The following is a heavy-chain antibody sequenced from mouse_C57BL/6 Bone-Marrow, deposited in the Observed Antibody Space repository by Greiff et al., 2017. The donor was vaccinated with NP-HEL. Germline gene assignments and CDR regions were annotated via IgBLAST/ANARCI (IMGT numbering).Heavy chain of an antibody. Sequence: QVQLQQPGAELVKPGASVKLSCKASGYTFTSYWMHWVKQRPGQGLEWIGMIHPNSGSTNYTEQFKSKATLTVDKSSSTAYMQLSSLTSEDSAVYYCFIYYGNYAFAYWGKGTLVTVSA. CDR3: FIYYGNYAFAY. V-gene: IGHV1-64*01. J-gene: IGHJ3*01. CDR2: IHPNSGST. D-gene: IGHD2-1*01. CDR1: GYTFTSYW.